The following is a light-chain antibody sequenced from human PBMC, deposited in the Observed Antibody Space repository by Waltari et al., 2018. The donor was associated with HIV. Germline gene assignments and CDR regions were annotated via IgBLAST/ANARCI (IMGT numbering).Light chain of an antibody. Sequence: DIVMTQSPHSLALSLGERATINCKSSQSIFYSSRNANYLAWYQKKPGHSPKLLIYWASSRASGVTDRFSGSWSRTDFTLSISSLQSEDVAFYFCQQYYSTPPTFGQGTRVEIK. CDR3: QQYYSTPPT. CDR1: QSIFYSSRNANY. J-gene: IGKJ1*01. V-gene: IGKV4-1*01. CDR2: WAS.